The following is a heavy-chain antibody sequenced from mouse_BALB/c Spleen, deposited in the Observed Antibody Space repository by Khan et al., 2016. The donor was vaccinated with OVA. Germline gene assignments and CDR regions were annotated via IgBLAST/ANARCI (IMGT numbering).Heavy chain of an antibody. D-gene: IGHD1-1*01. J-gene: IGHJ2*01. Sequence: IQLVQSGPELVRPWASVKISCKASGYSFTGYFMNWVMQSHGKSLEWIGRINPHIGETFYNQRFKDKATLTVDESSNTAHMELRSLASEDSAVYYCTRIYRSDFDYWGQGTTLTVSS. CDR2: INPHIGET. CDR1: GYSFTGYF. CDR3: TRIYRSDFDY. V-gene: IGHV1-20*02.